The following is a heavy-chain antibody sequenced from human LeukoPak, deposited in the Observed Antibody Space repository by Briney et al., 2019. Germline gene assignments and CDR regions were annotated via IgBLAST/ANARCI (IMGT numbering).Heavy chain of an antibody. CDR2: IKGDGSEK. Sequence: GGSLRLSCAASGFIFSSYWMSWVRQAPGKGLEWVANIKGDGSEKYYVDSVKGRFTISRDNSKNTLYLQMNSLRAEDTAVYYCAREFGYYDSSGYYKMGAFDYWGQGTLVTVSS. V-gene: IGHV3-7*01. CDR3: AREFGYYDSSGYYKMGAFDY. J-gene: IGHJ4*02. CDR1: GFIFSSYW. D-gene: IGHD3-22*01.